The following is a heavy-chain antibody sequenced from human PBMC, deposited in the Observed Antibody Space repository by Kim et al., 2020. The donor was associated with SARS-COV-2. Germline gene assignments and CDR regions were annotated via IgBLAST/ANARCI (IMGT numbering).Heavy chain of an antibody. V-gene: IGHV3-23*03. J-gene: IGHJ6*02. Sequence: SGRGRFTTTRDNSKNTLYLQMNSLRADDTSVYYCAKGGSYHYCCDCGMDVWGQGTTVTVSS. D-gene: IGHD1-26*01. CDR3: AKGGSYHYCCDCGMDV.